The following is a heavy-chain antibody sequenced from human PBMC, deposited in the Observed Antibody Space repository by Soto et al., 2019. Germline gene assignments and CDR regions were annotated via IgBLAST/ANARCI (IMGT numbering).Heavy chain of an antibody. Sequence: AAVKVSCKASGYTFTNYGITWVRQAPGQGLEWMGWISAYNGNTNYARKLQGRVTMTTETSKSTAYMELRSLRSDDTAVYYCARDFWDYDSWSGYVWFHPWGQATLVTVSS. CDR3: ARDFWDYDSWSGYVWFHP. D-gene: IGHD3-3*01. J-gene: IGHJ5*02. CDR1: GYTFTNYG. V-gene: IGHV1-18*01. CDR2: ISAYNGNT.